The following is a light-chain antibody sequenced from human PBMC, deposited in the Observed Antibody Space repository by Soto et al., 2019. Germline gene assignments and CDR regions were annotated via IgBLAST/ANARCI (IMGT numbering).Light chain of an antibody. CDR2: DVS. Sequence: QSALTQPASVSGSPGQSITISCTGTSSDVGGYNYVSWYQQHPGKAPKLMIYDVSNRPSGVSNRFCGSKSGNTASLTISGLQAEDEADYDCSSYSSSSTLVFGGGTKLTVL. CDR3: SSYSSSSTLV. J-gene: IGLJ2*01. V-gene: IGLV2-14*01. CDR1: SSDVGGYNY.